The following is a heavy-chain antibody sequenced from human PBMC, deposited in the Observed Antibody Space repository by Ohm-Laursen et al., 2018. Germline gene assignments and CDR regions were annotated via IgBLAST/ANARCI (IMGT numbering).Heavy chain of an antibody. CDR2: IYYSGSI. CDR3: ARHRGGPIDS. D-gene: IGHD5-24*01. V-gene: IGHV4-59*08. Sequence: SETLSLTCTVSGGSISSYYWSWIRQPPGKGLEWIGYIYYSGSINYNPSLKSRVTISVDRSKNQFSLKLSSVTAADTAVYYCARHRGGPIDSWGQGTLVTVSS. J-gene: IGHJ4*02. CDR1: GGSISSYY.